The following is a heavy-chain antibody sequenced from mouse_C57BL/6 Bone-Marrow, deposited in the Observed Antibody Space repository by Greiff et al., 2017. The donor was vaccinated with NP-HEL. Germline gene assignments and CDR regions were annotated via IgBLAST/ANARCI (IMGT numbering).Heavy chain of an antibody. D-gene: IGHD1-1*01. Sequence: EVQLQESGAELVRPGSSVKMSCKTSGYTFTSYGINWVKQRPGQGLEWIGYIYIGNGYTEYNEKFKGKATLTSDTSSSTAYMQLSSLTSEDSAIYFCARGLIYYYGSSPLYWWGQGTTLTVSS. J-gene: IGHJ2*01. CDR3: ARGLIYYYGSSPLYW. CDR2: IYIGNGYT. V-gene: IGHV1-58*01. CDR1: GYTFTSYG.